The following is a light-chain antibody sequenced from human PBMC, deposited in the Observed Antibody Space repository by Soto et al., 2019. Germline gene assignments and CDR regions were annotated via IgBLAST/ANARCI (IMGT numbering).Light chain of an antibody. Sequence: IVMSQSPATLSVSPGERATLSCRASHSVSSNLAWYQQKPGQAPRLLIYGASTRATGIPARFSGSGSGTEFILTISSVESEDFAIYYCQQHNDWPTFGQGTRLEIK. CDR2: GAS. V-gene: IGKV3-15*01. CDR1: HSVSSN. CDR3: QQHNDWPT. J-gene: IGKJ5*01.